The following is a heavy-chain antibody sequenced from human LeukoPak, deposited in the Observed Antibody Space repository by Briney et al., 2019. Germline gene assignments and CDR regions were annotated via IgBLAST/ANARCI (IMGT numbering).Heavy chain of an antibody. CDR3: ARGFSSSWGGDY. V-gene: IGHV4-38-2*02. Sequence: SETLFLTCTVSGYSISSGYYWGWIRQPPGKGLEWIGSIYHSGSTYYNPSLKSRVTISVDTSKNQFSLKLSSVTAADTAVYYCARGFSSSWGGDYWGQGTLVTVSS. J-gene: IGHJ4*02. D-gene: IGHD6-13*01. CDR1: GYSISSGYY. CDR2: IYHSGST.